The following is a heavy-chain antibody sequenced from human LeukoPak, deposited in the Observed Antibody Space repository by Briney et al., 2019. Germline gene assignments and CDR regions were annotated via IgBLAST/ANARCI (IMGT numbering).Heavy chain of an antibody. J-gene: IGHJ4*02. CDR2: ISYDGSNK. D-gene: IGHD3-22*01. CDR1: GFTFSSYA. V-gene: IGHV3-30-3*01. Sequence: PGGSLRLSCAASGFTFSSYAMHWVRQAPGKGLERVAVISYDGSNKYYADSVKGRFTISRDNSKNTLYLQMNSLRAEDTAVYYCARAATIVVVIAYYFDYWGQGTLVTVSS. CDR3: ARAATIVVVIAYYFDY.